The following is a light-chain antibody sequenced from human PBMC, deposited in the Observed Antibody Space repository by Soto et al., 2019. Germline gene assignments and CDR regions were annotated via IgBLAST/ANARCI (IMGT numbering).Light chain of an antibody. J-gene: IGLJ2*01. V-gene: IGLV1-40*01. CDR3: QSYDRSLSGVL. CDR2: ANS. CDR1: SSNIGAGFD. Sequence: QSALTQPPSVSGAPGQRVTISCTGSSSNIGAGFDVHWYQQLPGTAPRLLIYANSNRPSGVPDRFSGSKSGTSPSLTITGLQAEDEADYYCQSYDRSLSGVLFGGGTQLTVL.